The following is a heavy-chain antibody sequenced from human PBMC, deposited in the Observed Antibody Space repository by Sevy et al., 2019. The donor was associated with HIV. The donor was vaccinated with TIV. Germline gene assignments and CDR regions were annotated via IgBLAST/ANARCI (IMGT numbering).Heavy chain of an antibody. V-gene: IGHV3-7*01. D-gene: IGHD3-16*01. Sequence: GGSLRLSCAASGFTFSANWMNWVRQAPDKGLEWVANIKGDGSDKYYVDSVEGRFTISRDNAKNLLYLQMNSLRVEDTAVYYCAHETFGRFESWGQGTLVTVSS. CDR3: AHETFGRFES. J-gene: IGHJ4*02. CDR1: GFTFSANW. CDR2: IKGDGSDK.